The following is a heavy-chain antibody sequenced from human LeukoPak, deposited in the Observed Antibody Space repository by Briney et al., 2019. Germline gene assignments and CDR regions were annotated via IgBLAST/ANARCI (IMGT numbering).Heavy chain of an antibody. V-gene: IGHV3-23*01. CDR3: ASPPWYSSSWYPEYFQH. CDR1: GFTFSSYA. J-gene: IGHJ1*01. D-gene: IGHD6-13*01. CDR2: ISGGGENT. Sequence: GGSLRLSCAASGFTFSSYAMAWVRQGPGKGLEWVSTISGGGENTYYADSVKGRFTISRDNSKSTLYLQMNSLRAEDTAVYFCASPPWYSSSWYPEYFQHWGQGTLVTVSS.